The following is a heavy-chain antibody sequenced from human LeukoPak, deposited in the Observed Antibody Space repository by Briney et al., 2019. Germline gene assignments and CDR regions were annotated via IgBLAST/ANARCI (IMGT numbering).Heavy chain of an antibody. D-gene: IGHD4-23*01. CDR3: ACSVMTTVVAFDY. CDR1: GFTFSSYS. V-gene: IGHV3-48*01. Sequence: TGGSLRLSCAASGFTFSSYSMNWVRQAPGKGLEWVSYISGSSSTIYYADSVKGRFTISRDNAKNSLYLQMNSLRAEDTAVYYCACSVMTTVVAFDYWGQGTLVTVSS. J-gene: IGHJ4*02. CDR2: ISGSSSTI.